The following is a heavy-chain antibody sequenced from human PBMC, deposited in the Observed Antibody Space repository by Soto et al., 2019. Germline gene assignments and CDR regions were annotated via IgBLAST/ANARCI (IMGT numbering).Heavy chain of an antibody. Sequence: QLQLHESGPGLVKPSETLSLTCTVFGGSITIDHYYWAWIRQPPGKGLEWIATIYHGGRTFYNPSLQRRVTISMDTSANQFSLKLNSVTAADTAVYFCARSLRDSRNGGDAFHVWGQGTMATVSS. V-gene: IGHV4-39*01. J-gene: IGHJ3*01. CDR1: GGSITIDHYY. CDR3: ARSLRDSRNGGDAFHV. CDR2: IYHGGRT. D-gene: IGHD6-13*01.